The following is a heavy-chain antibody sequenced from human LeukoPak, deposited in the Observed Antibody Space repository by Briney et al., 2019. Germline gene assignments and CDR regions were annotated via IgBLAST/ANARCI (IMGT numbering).Heavy chain of an antibody. CDR3: APDTIFGAY. J-gene: IGHJ4*02. CDR1: GFTFNTYN. Sequence: GVLRLSCAASGFTFNTYNMNWVCQAPGKGLEWVSSISTSSGHIYYADSVKGRFTISRDNAKNSLYLQMNSLRAEDTAVYYCAPDTIFGAYWGQGTLVTVSS. CDR2: ISTSSGHI. V-gene: IGHV3-21*01. D-gene: IGHD3-3*01.